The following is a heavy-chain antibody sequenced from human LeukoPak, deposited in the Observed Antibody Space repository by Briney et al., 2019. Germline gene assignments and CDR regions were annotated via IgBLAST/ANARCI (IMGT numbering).Heavy chain of an antibody. V-gene: IGHV1-2*02. Sequence: GASVKVSCKASGYTFTGYYMHWVRQAPGQGLEWMGWINPNSGGTNYAQKFQGRVTMTRDTSISTAYMELSRLRSDDTAVYYCARGRDFWSGYYYGMDVWGQGTTVTVSS. D-gene: IGHD3-3*01. CDR3: ARGRDFWSGYYYGMDV. CDR2: INPNSGGT. J-gene: IGHJ6*02. CDR1: GYTFTGYY.